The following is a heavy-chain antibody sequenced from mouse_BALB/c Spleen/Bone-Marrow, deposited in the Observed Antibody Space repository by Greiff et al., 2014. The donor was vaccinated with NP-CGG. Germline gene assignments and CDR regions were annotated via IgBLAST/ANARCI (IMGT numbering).Heavy chain of an antibody. Sequence: EVQLQESGAELVKPGASVKLSCTASGFNIKDTYMHWVKQRPEQGLEWIGRIDPANGNTKYDPKFQGKATITADTPSNTAYLQLSSLTSEDTAVYYCARLDLFAYSCQGTLVTVAA. CDR2: IDPANGNT. J-gene: IGHJ3*01. CDR1: GFNIKDTY. V-gene: IGHV14-3*02. CDR3: ARLDLFAY.